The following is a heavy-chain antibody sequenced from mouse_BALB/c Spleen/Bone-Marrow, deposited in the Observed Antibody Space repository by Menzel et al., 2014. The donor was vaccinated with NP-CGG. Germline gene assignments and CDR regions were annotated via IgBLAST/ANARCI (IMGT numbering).Heavy chain of an antibody. D-gene: IGHD4-1*01. Sequence: EVKLMESGGGLVQPGGSRKLSCAASGFTFSSFGMHWVRQAPERGLEWVAYISSGSSTIFYADTVMGRFTISRDNPKNTLFLQMTSLRSEDTAMYYCTRGGNWEDFDYWGQGTTLTVSS. CDR3: TRGGNWEDFDY. V-gene: IGHV5-17*02. CDR1: GFTFSSFG. CDR2: ISSGSSTI. J-gene: IGHJ2*01.